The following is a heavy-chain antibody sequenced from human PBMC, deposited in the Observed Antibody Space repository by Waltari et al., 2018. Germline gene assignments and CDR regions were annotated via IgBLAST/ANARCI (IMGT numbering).Heavy chain of an antibody. CDR2: ISYDGSNK. CDR1: GFTFSSYG. Sequence: QVQLVESGGGVVQPGRSLRLSCAASGFTFSSYGLPWVRQAPGKGLEWVAVISYDGSNKYYADSVKGRFTISRDNSKNTLYLQMNSLRAEDTAVYYCAKFSGYPGWFDPWGQGTLVTVSS. CDR3: AKFSGYPGWFDP. D-gene: IGHD5-18*01. V-gene: IGHV3-30*18. J-gene: IGHJ5*02.